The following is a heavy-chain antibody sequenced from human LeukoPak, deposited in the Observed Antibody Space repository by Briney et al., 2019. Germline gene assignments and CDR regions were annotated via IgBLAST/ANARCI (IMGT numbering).Heavy chain of an antibody. CDR1: GGSISSYY. V-gene: IGHV4-39*07. J-gene: IGHJ5*02. CDR3: AREKLAYCGGDCYS. CDR2: ISYSGST. Sequence: SETLSLTCTVSGGSISSYYWGWIRQPPGKGLEWIGSISYSGSTYYNPSLKSRVTISLDTSKNQFSLKLSSVTAADTAVYYCAREKLAYCGGDCYSSGQGTLVTVSS. D-gene: IGHD2-21*02.